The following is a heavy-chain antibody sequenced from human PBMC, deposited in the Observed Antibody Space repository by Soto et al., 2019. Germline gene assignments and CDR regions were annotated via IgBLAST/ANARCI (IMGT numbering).Heavy chain of an antibody. J-gene: IGHJ4*02. D-gene: IGHD6-6*01. V-gene: IGHV4-34*01. CDR3: ARGARGDSSSRSYYFDY. CDR2: INHSGST. CDR1: GGSFSGYY. Sequence: SETLSLTCAVYGGSFSGYYWSWIRQPPGKGLEWIGEINHSGSTNYNPSLKSRVTISVDTSKNQFSLKLSSVTAADTAVYYCARGARGDSSSRSYYFDYWGQGTLVTV.